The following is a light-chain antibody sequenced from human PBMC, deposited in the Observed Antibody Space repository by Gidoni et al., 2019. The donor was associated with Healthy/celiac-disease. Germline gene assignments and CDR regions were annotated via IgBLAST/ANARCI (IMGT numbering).Light chain of an antibody. J-gene: IGKJ1*01. CDR1: QSISSY. V-gene: IGKV1-39*01. Sequence: DIQLTPSPSSLSASVGDRVTITCRASQSISSYLNWYQQKPGKAPKLLIYAASSLQSGVPSRFSGSGSGTDFTLTISSLQPEDFATYYCKQSYSTLWTFXQXTKVEIK. CDR2: AAS. CDR3: KQSYSTLWT.